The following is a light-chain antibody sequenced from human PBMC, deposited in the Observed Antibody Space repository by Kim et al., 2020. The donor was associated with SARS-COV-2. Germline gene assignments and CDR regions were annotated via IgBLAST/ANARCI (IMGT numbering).Light chain of an antibody. CDR2: EDN. CDR1: SGSIASNY. Sequence: GKTVTTSCSRSSGSIASNYVQWYQQHPGSAPTTVIYEDNQRPSGVPDRFSGSIDSSSNSASLTISGLKTEDEADYSCQSYDSSNQVFGGGTQLTVL. CDR3: QSYDSSNQV. V-gene: IGLV6-57*03. J-gene: IGLJ3*02.